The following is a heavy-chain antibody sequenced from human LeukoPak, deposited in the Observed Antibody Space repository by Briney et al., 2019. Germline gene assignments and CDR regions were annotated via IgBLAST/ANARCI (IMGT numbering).Heavy chain of an antibody. Sequence: ASVKVSCKASGYSFTGYYMHWVRQAPGQGLEWMGWINPNSGDTNFAQNFQGRVTMTRDTSISTVYMELSRLRSDDTAVYYCARVAGWHWFDPWGQGTLVTVSS. V-gene: IGHV1-2*02. J-gene: IGHJ5*02. CDR2: INPNSGDT. D-gene: IGHD6-19*01. CDR3: ARVAGWHWFDP. CDR1: GYSFTGYY.